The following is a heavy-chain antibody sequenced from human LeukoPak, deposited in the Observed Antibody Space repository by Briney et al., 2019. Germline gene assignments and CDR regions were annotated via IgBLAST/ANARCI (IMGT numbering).Heavy chain of an antibody. CDR3: AKDIRPNGC. CDR2: ISIGGDTT. CDR1: GFTFSSHG. Sequence: GGSLRLSCAASGFTFSSHGMCWVRQAPGRGLGWVSSISIGGDTTYSDSVKGRFTISRDNFKNTLYLQLDSLRAEDTAIYCCAKDIRPNGCWGQGTLVTVSS. D-gene: IGHD4-17*01. V-gene: IGHV3-23*01. J-gene: IGHJ4*02.